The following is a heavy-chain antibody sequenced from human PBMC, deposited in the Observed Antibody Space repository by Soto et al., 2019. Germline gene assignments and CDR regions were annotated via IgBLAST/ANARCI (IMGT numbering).Heavy chain of an antibody. D-gene: IGHD6-19*01. CDR3: ARQHPLDSSAWYN. Sequence: GESLKLSCKGSGYSFTHHWIGWVRQMPGKGLEWMVSIYAGDSDTRYSPSFEGQVTMSVDKSISTAYLHWSSLKASDTAMYYYARQHPLDSSAWYNWGQGTLVTVSS. V-gene: IGHV5-51*01. CDR1: GYSFTHHW. J-gene: IGHJ4*02. CDR2: IYAGDSDT.